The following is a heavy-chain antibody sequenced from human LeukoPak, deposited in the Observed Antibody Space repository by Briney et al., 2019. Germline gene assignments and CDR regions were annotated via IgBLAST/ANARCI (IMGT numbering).Heavy chain of an antibody. J-gene: IGHJ5*02. D-gene: IGHD3-16*02. CDR2: IYTSGST. V-gene: IGHV4-61*02. CDR1: GGSISSGSYY. Sequence: PSQTLSLTCTVSGGSISSGSYYWSWIRQPAGKGLEWIGRIYTSGSTHYNPSLKSRVTISVDTSKNQFSLKLSSVTAADTAVYYCAREGPRREFGKLIVGFRGWLDPWGQGTLVTVSS. CDR3: AREGPRREFGKLIVGFRGWLDP.